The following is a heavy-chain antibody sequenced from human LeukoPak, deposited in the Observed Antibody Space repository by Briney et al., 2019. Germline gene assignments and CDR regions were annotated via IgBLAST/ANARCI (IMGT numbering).Heavy chain of an antibody. J-gene: IGHJ4*02. CDR3: ASQLGYFDY. Sequence: SETLSLTCTVSGGSISSGSYYWSWIRQPAGKGLEWIGRIYTSGSTNYNPSLKSRVTISVDTSKNQFSLKLSSVTAADTAVYYCASQLGYFDYWGQGTLVTVSS. CDR2: IYTSGST. D-gene: IGHD1-1*01. CDR1: GGSISSGSYY. V-gene: IGHV4-61*02.